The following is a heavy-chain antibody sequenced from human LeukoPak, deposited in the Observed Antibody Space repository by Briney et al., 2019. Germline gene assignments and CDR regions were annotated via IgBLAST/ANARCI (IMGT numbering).Heavy chain of an antibody. CDR3: ARRRFGEYCSSTSCSRPFDY. D-gene: IGHD2-2*01. J-gene: IGHJ4*02. CDR1: GYSFTSYW. CDR2: IYPGDSDT. Sequence: PGESLKISCKGSGYSFTSYWIGWVRQVPGKGLEWMGIIYPGDSDTRYSPSFQGHVTISADKSISTAYLQWSSLKASDTAMYYCARRRFGEYCSSTSCSRPFDYWGQGTLVTVSS. V-gene: IGHV5-51*01.